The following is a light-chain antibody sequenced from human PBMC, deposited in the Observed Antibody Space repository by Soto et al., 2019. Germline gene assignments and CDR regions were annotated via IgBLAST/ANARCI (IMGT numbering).Light chain of an antibody. CDR3: SSYTSISTYV. Sequence: QSALTQPRSVSGSPGQSVTISCTGTNSDVGRYNFVSWYQQLPGKAPKLLISAVSQRPSGVPDRFSGSKSGNTASLTISGLLAEDEADYYCSSYTSISTYVFGTGTKLTVL. CDR2: AVS. V-gene: IGLV2-11*01. CDR1: NSDVGRYNF. J-gene: IGLJ1*01.